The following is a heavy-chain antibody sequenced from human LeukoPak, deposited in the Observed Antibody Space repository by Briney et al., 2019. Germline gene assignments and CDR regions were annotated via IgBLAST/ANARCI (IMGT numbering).Heavy chain of an antibody. CDR2: IFYSGTT. Sequence: SETLSLTCTVSGVSITSNRYWGWIRQPPGKGLEWIGSIFYSGTTYYNPSLKSRPTISLDTSKNQFSLKLSSVTAADTAVYYCARQRRVRGAKEVYYYYYYYMDVWGKGTTVTISS. CDR3: ARQRRVRGAKEVYYYYYYYMDV. J-gene: IGHJ6*03. D-gene: IGHD3-10*01. CDR1: GVSITSNRY. V-gene: IGHV4-39*01.